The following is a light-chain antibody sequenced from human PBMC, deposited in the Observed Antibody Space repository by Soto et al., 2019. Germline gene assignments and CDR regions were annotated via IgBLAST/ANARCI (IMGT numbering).Light chain of an antibody. CDR3: QQRSNWSIT. CDR1: QSVSSY. J-gene: IGKJ5*01. V-gene: IGKV3-11*01. Sequence: IILQQSPGTVSLTPPRIAYLXCRASQSVSSYLAWYQQKPGQAPRLLIYDASNRATGIPARFSGSGSGTDFNLTISSLEPEDFAVYYCQQRSNWSITFGQGKRL. CDR2: DAS.